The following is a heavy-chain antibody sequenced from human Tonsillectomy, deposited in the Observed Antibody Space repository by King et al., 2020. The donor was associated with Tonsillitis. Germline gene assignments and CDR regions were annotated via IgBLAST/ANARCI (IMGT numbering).Heavy chain of an antibody. V-gene: IGHV3-48*03. D-gene: IGHD6-19*01. CDR3: ARVPASGWYADY. J-gene: IGHJ4*02. CDR1: GFTFSSYE. Sequence: VQLVESGGGFIQPGGSLRLSCAASGFTFSSYEMNWVRQAPGKGLEWVSYISTSGSTIYYADSVKGRFTISRDNAKSSLYLQMNSLGVEDTAVYYCARVPASGWYADYWGQGTLVTVSS. CDR2: ISTSGSTI.